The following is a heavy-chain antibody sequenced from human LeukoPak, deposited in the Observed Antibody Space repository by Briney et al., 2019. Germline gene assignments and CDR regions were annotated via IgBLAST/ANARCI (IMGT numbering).Heavy chain of an antibody. V-gene: IGHV3-23*01. J-gene: IGHJ4*02. D-gene: IGHD4-23*01. CDR2: IRGGGQDT. Sequence: GGSLRLSCAASGFSFSTYSMSWVRQAPGKGLEWVSSIRGGGQDTYYADSVKGRFTISRDNSKNTLYLQMNSLRAEDTAVYYCACTYGGLNYFEFWGQGTLVTVSS. CDR3: ACTYGGLNYFEF. CDR1: GFSFSTYS.